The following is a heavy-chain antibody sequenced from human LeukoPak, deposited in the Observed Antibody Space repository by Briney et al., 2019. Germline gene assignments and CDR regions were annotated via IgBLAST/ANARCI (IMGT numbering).Heavy chain of an antibody. CDR3: ARASRDGYTFFDY. D-gene: IGHD5-24*01. J-gene: IGHJ4*02. CDR2: ISGSGGST. CDR1: GFTFSSYA. Sequence: GSLRPSCAASGFTFSSYAMSWVRQAPGKGLEWVSAISGSGGSTYYADSVKGRFTISRDNSKNTLYLQMNSLRAEDTAVYYCARASRDGYTFFDYWGQGTLVTVSS. V-gene: IGHV3-23*01.